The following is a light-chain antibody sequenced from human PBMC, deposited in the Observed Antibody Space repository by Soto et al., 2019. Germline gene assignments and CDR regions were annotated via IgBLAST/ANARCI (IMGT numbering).Light chain of an antibody. Sequence: EIVLTQSPGTLSLSPWERATLSCRASQSVSSSYLAWYQQKPGQAPRLLIYSASSRATGIPDRFSGSGSGTDFTLTISRLEPEDFAVYYCQQFSSYPLTFGGGTKVDI. V-gene: IGKV3-20*01. CDR3: QQFSSYPLT. CDR1: QSVSSSY. CDR2: SAS. J-gene: IGKJ4*01.